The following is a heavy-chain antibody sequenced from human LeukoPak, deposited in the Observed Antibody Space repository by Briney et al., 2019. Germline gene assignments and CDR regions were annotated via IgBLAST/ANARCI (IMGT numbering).Heavy chain of an antibody. V-gene: IGHV4-59*01. CDR2: IYYSGST. CDR1: GGSISSYY. CDR3: ARGPLDPFHFDY. Sequence: LSLTCTVYGGSISSYYWSWIRQPPGKGLEWIGYIYYSGSTNYNPSLKIRVSISVDTSKNQFSLKLSSVTAADTAVYYCARGPLDPFHFDYWGQGTLVTVSS. J-gene: IGHJ4*02.